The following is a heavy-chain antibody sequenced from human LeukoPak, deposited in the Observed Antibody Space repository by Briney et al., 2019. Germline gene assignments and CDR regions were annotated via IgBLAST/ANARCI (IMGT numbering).Heavy chain of an antibody. V-gene: IGHV5-51*01. CDR1: GYSFTSYW. J-gene: IGHJ3*02. D-gene: IGHD3-22*01. Sequence: GESLKISCKGSGYSFTSYWIGWVRQMPGKGLEWMGIIYPGDSDTRYSPSFQGHVTISADKSVTTAYLQWSSLKASDTAIYYCARRVNYYDSSGYYYQGALDIWGQGTMVTVSS. CDR2: IYPGDSDT. CDR3: ARRVNYYDSSGYYYQGALDI.